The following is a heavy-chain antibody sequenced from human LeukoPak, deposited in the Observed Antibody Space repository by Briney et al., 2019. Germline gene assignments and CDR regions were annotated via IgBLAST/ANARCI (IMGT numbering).Heavy chain of an antibody. CDR2: IYYSGST. CDR1: GAFISSSSYY. CDR3: ARRGYSYVRAHYDY. V-gene: IGHV4-39*02. J-gene: IGHJ4*02. Sequence: SDTLSLTCTVSGAFISSSSYYWGWIRQPPGKGLQWIGSIYYSGSTYYKPSFKSRVTISIDTSNNHFFLNLTSVTAADTAVYYCARRGYSYVRAHYDYWGQGILVTVSS. D-gene: IGHD5-18*01.